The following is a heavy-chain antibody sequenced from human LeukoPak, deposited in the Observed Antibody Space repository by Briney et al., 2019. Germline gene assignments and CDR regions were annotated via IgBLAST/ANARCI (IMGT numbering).Heavy chain of an antibody. Sequence: GGSLRLSCAASGFTLNTYWIHWVRQTPQTGLEWVAGISGDGNFKRNADSVRGRLTIFTHNAKSTVSLQVSSLRAEDTAVYYCTATPWGGAAAIFDYWGQGILVTVSS. V-gene: IGHV3-74*01. CDR3: TATPWGGAAAIFDY. D-gene: IGHD6-25*01. J-gene: IGHJ4*02. CDR2: ISGDGNFK. CDR1: GFTLNTYW.